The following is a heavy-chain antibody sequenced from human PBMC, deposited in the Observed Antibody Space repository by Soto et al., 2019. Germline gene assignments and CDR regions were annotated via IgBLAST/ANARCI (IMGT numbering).Heavy chain of an antibody. CDR1: GGSFSGYY. CDR3: ARLTTDYDILTGYSKHAYFDY. V-gene: IGHV4-34*01. J-gene: IGHJ4*02. CDR2: INHSGST. D-gene: IGHD3-9*01. Sequence: QVQLQQWGAGLLKPSETLSLTCAVYGGSFSGYYWSWIRQPPGKGLEWIGEINHSGSTHYNPSLKSRVTISVDTSKNQFSLKLSSVTAADTAVYYCARLTTDYDILTGYSKHAYFDYWGQGTLVTVSS.